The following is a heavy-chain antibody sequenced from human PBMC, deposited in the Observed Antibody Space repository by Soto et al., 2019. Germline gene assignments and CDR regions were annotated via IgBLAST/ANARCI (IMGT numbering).Heavy chain of an antibody. J-gene: IGHJ5*02. Sequence: QVQLVQSGAEVKKPGASVKVSCKASGYTFTSYGISWVRQAPGQGLEWMGWISAYNGNTNYAQKLQGIVTMTTDTSTSTAYMELRSLRSDDTVVYYCARDPSIAVAGTSFDWFDPWGQGPLVTVSS. CDR1: GYTFTSYG. CDR2: ISAYNGNT. V-gene: IGHV1-18*04. CDR3: ARDPSIAVAGTSFDWFDP. D-gene: IGHD6-19*01.